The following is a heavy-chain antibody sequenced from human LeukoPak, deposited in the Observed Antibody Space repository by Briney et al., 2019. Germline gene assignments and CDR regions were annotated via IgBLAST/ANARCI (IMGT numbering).Heavy chain of an antibody. CDR1: GFTFINYA. D-gene: IGHD2-2*01. CDR3: AKDTGRVVPDAFDI. Sequence: PGGSLRLSCAASGFTFINYAMSWVRQAAGKGLEWVSAISGSGGSTYYADSVKGRFTISRDNSKNTLYLQVNSLRVEDTAVYYCAKDTGRVVPDAFDIWGQGTMVTVSS. J-gene: IGHJ3*02. V-gene: IGHV3-23*01. CDR2: ISGSGGST.